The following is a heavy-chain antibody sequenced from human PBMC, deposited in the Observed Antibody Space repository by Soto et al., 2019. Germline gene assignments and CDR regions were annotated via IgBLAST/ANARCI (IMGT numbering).Heavy chain of an antibody. Sequence: QVQLVQSGAEVKKPGASVKVSCKASGYTFTDYYIHWVRQAPGQGLEWIGWINANNGFTDYAQKFQDRFPMTRDTSINTAYIEVHSLRSSDPALYFCARDHRTGSYSVWGQGTLITVSS. J-gene: IGHJ4*02. CDR1: GYTFTDYY. CDR3: ARDHRTGSYSV. V-gene: IGHV1-2*02. CDR2: INANNGFT. D-gene: IGHD1-26*01.